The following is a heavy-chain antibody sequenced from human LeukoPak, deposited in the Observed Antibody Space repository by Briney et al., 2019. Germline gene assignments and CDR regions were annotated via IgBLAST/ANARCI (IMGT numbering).Heavy chain of an antibody. V-gene: IGHV4-59*11. D-gene: IGHD2-15*01. Sequence: PSETLSLTCTDSGGSISSHYWSWIRQPPGKGLEWIGYIYYSGSTNYNPSLKSRVTISVDTSENQFSLKLGSVTAADTAVYYCAGTYCSGGSCYSNYYYLDVWGKGTTVTVSS. CDR1: GGSISSHY. CDR3: AGTYCSGGSCYSNYYYLDV. J-gene: IGHJ6*03. CDR2: IYYSGST.